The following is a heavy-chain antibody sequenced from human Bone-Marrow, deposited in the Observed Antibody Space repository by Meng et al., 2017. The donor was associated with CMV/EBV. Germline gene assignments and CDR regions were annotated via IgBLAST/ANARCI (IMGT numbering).Heavy chain of an antibody. Sequence: GESLKISCAASVFTFSSYAMSWVRQAPGKGLEWVAAIYIGSSIIIYGDSVKGRFTISRDDSKNTLYLQMSSLTAEDTAVYYCAKPYFGSGNYYNCPGYFDYWGQGTLVTVSS. V-gene: IGHV3-23*03. CDR3: AKPYFGSGNYYNCPGYFDY. J-gene: IGHJ4*02. CDR2: IYIGSSII. D-gene: IGHD3-10*01. CDR1: VFTFSSYA.